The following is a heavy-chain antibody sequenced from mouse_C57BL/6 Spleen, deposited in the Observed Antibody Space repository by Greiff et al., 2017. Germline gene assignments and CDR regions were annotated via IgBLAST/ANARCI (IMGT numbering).Heavy chain of an antibody. CDR3: ARPTGTRTYYAMDY. CDR1: GYTFTGYW. V-gene: IGHV1-9*01. CDR2: ILPGSGST. Sequence: VQLQQSGAELMKPGASVKLSCKATGYTFTGYWIEWVKQRPGHGLEWIGEILPGSGSTNYTEKFKGKATFTADTSSNTAYMQLSSLTTEDSAIYYCARPTGTRTYYAMDYWGQGTSVTVSS. J-gene: IGHJ4*01. D-gene: IGHD4-1*02.